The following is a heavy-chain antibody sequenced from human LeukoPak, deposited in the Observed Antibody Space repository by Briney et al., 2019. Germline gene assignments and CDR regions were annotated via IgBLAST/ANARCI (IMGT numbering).Heavy chain of an antibody. Sequence: GASVKVSCKASGGTLNNYAVSWVRQAPGQGLEWMGRIIPILGVTNYAQKFQGRVTITADKSTNTAYMQLSSLRSEDTAIYYCARADTITSPFDYWGQGTLVTVSS. CDR3: ARADTITSPFDY. CDR2: IIPILGVT. CDR1: GGTLNNYA. J-gene: IGHJ4*02. D-gene: IGHD5-18*01. V-gene: IGHV1-69*04.